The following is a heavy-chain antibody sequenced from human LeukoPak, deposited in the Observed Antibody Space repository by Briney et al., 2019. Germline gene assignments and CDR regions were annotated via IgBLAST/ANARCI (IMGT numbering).Heavy chain of an antibody. CDR2: IIPIFGTA. D-gene: IGHD5-12*01. Sequence: SVKVSCKASGGTFSSYAISWVRQAPGQGLEWMGGIIPIFGTANYAQTFQGRVTITADKSTSTAYMELSSLRSEDTAVYYCASDSGYAHSQGYWGQGTLVTVSS. J-gene: IGHJ4*02. CDR3: ASDSGYAHSQGY. CDR1: GGTFSSYA. V-gene: IGHV1-69*06.